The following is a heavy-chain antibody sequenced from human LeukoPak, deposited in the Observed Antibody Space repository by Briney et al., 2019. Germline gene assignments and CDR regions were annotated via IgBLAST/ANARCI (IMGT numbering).Heavy chain of an antibody. Sequence: GGSLRLSCVASGVTLSNYAMSWVRQTPGKSLEWASLISNGGITTYYADSVRGRFTISRDNSKNRLYLQMSSLRAEDTAVYYCVKLSSGSGSKFGFDSWGQGTLVTVSS. CDR3: VKLSSGSGSKFGFDS. D-gene: IGHD6-19*01. CDR1: GVTLSNYA. V-gene: IGHV3-23*01. CDR2: ISNGGITT. J-gene: IGHJ4*02.